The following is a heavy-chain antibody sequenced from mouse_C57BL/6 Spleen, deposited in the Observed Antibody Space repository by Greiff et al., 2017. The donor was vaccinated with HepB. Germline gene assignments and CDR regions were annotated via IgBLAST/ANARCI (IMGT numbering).Heavy chain of an antibody. CDR1: GYTFTDYY. CDR2: INPNNGGT. Sequence: VQLQQSGPELVKPGASVKISCKASGYTFTDYYMNWVKQSHGKSLEWIGDINPNNGGTSYNQKFKGKATLTVDKSSSTAYMERRSLTSEDSAVYYCARWIPDGYAMDYWGQGTSVTVSS. CDR3: ARWIPDGYAMDY. V-gene: IGHV1-26*01. J-gene: IGHJ4*01. D-gene: IGHD2-3*01.